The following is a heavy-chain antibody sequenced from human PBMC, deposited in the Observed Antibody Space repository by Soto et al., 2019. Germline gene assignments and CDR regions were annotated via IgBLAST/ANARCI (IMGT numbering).Heavy chain of an antibody. CDR1: GGSISNSSFY. CDR2: IYYSGST. V-gene: IGHV4-39*01. J-gene: IGHJ2*01. CDR3: ARWASMSFDL. Sequence: QLQLQESGPGLVKPSETLSLTCTVSGGSISNSSFYWAWIRQPPGKGLEWIGNIYYSGSTYYNPSDKSRVTMSVDTSENQFSLKLTSVTAADTAVYYCARWASMSFDLWGRGTLVTVSS.